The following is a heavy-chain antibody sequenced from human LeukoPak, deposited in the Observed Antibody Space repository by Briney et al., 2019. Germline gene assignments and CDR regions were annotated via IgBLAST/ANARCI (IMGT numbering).Heavy chain of an antibody. V-gene: IGHV3-11*01. CDR1: GFTFSDYY. Sequence: PGGSLRLSCAASGFTFSDYYMSWIRQAPGKGLEWVSYISSSGSTIYYADSVKGRFTISRDNAKNSLYLQMNSLRAEDTAVYYCAGTGKQWLVPLDYWGQGTLVTVSS. D-gene: IGHD6-19*01. CDR2: ISSSGSTI. CDR3: AGTGKQWLVPLDY. J-gene: IGHJ4*02.